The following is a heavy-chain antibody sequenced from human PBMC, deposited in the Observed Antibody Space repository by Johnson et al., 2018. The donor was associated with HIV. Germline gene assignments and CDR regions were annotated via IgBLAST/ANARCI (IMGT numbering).Heavy chain of an antibody. J-gene: IGHJ3*02. CDR2: ISYDGSNK. D-gene: IGHD6-19*01. V-gene: IGHV3-30*04. CDR1: GFTFSSYA. Sequence: QVQLVESGGGLIQPGGSLRLSCAASGFTFSSYAMHWVRQAPGKGLEWVAVISYDGSNKYYADSVKGRFTISRDNSKNTLYLQMNSLRAEDMAVYYCAKAGEVAGAGMDAYEIWGEGRMVSVSS. CDR3: AKAGEVAGAGMDAYEI.